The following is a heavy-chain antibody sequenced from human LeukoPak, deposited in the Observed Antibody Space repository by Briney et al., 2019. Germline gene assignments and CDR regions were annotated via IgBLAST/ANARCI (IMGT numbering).Heavy chain of an antibody. Sequence: ASVKASCKASGYTFTSYGISWVRQAPGQGLEWMGWISAYNGNTNYAQKLQGRVTMTTDTSTSTAYMELRSLRSDDTAVYYCARVVGYCSGGSCYLWAFDIWGQGTMVTVSS. V-gene: IGHV1-18*01. CDR1: GYTFTSYG. J-gene: IGHJ3*02. D-gene: IGHD2-15*01. CDR3: ARVVGYCSGGSCYLWAFDI. CDR2: ISAYNGNT.